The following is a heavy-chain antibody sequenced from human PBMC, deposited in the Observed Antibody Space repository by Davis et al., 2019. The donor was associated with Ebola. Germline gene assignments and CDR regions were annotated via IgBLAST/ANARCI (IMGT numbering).Heavy chain of an antibody. D-gene: IGHD3-16*01. CDR2: IYSGGST. Sequence: GESLKISCAASGFTVSSNYMSWVRQAPGKGLEWVSVIYSGGSTYYADSVKGRFTISRDNSKNTLYLQMNSLRAEDTAVYYCAKEGEITPGRYNWFDPWGQGTLVTVSS. CDR3: AKEGEITPGRYNWFDP. V-gene: IGHV3-53*05. J-gene: IGHJ5*02. CDR1: GFTVSSNY.